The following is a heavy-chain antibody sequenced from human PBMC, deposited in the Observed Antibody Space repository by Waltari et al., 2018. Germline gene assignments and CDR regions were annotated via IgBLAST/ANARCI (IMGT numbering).Heavy chain of an antibody. V-gene: IGHV1-3*01. D-gene: IGHD2-15*01. J-gene: IGHJ4*02. CDR1: GYTFTSYA. Sequence: QVQLVQSGAEVKKPGASVKVSCKASGYTFTSYAMHWVRQAPGQRREWMGWINACNGNPKYCLKVQVRLTITMATSARTPSMELSSLRSEDSAVYYCARSYYCSVGSCYFYSWGQGTLVTVSS. CDR3: ARSYYCSVGSCYFYS. CDR2: INACNGNP.